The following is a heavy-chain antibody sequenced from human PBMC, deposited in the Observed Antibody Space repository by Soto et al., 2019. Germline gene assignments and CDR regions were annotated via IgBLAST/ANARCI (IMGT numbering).Heavy chain of an antibody. J-gene: IGHJ4*02. V-gene: IGHV4-4*02. CDR2: IYHSGST. D-gene: IGHD3-22*01. CDR3: AVSGDYYDSSGYRAIDY. CDR1: GGSISSSNW. Sequence: QVQLQESGPGLVKPSGTLSLTCAVSGGSISSSNWWSWVRQPPGKGLEWIGEIYHSGSTNYNPSLKSRVTISVDKSKNQFSLKLSSVTAADTAVYYCAVSGDYYDSSGYRAIDYWGQGTLVTVSS.